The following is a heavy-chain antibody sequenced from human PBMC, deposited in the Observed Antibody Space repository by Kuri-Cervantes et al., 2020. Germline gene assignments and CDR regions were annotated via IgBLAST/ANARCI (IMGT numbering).Heavy chain of an antibody. CDR3: AIHSGSYPAYAFDI. V-gene: IGHV1-18*01. CDR2: ISAYNGNT. J-gene: IGHJ3*02. Sequence: ASVKVSCKASGYTFTSYGISWVRQAPGQGLEWMGWISAYNGNTNYAQKFQGRVTMTRNTSISTAYMELSSLRSEDTAVYYCAIHSGSYPAYAFDIWGQGTMVTVSS. CDR1: GYTFTSYG. D-gene: IGHD1-26*01.